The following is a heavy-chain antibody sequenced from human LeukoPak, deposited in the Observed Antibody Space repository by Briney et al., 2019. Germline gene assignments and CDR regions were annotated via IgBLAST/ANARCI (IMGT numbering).Heavy chain of an antibody. Sequence: PSETLSLTCAVSGYSISSGYYWGWIRQPPGKGLEWIGSIYHSGSTYYNPSLKSRVTISVDTSKNQFSLKLSSVTAADTAVYYCARHVDIVVVVAATTIGWFDPWGQGTLVTVSS. D-gene: IGHD2-15*01. CDR1: GYSISSGYY. J-gene: IGHJ5*02. CDR2: IYHSGST. V-gene: IGHV4-38-2*01. CDR3: ARHVDIVVVVAATTIGWFDP.